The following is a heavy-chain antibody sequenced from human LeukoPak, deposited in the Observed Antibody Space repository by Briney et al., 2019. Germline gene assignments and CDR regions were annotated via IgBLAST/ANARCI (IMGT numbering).Heavy chain of an antibody. D-gene: IGHD1-26*01. V-gene: IGHV1-46*01. CDR2: INPHGGST. J-gene: IGHJ5*02. CDR1: GYTFTSYY. CDR3: ARQKPIVGALSRWFDP. Sequence: ASVKVSCKASGYTFTSYYMHWVRQAPGQGLEWMGIINPHGGSTSYPQKFQGRVTMTSDTSTSTVSMELSSLRSEDTAVYYCARQKPIVGALSRWFDPWGQGTLVTVSS.